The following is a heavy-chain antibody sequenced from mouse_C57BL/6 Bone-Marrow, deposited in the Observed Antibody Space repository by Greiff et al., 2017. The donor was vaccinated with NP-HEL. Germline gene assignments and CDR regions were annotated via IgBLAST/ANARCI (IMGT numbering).Heavy chain of an antibody. CDR1: GYAFSSSW. Sequence: VQLQQSGPELVKPGASVKISCKASGYAFSSSWMNWVKQRPGKGLEWIGRIYPGDGDTNYNGKFKGKATLTADKSSSTAYMQLSSLTSEDSAVYCCANYGSTQGAMDYWGQGTSVTVSS. J-gene: IGHJ4*01. CDR3: ANYGSTQGAMDY. V-gene: IGHV1-82*01. CDR2: IYPGDGDT. D-gene: IGHD1-1*01.